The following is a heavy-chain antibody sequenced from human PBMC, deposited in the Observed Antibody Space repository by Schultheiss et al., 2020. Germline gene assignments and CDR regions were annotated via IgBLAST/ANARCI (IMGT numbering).Heavy chain of an antibody. CDR2: VYYDGRDK. Sequence: GESLKISCAASGFTFSSYGMHWVRQAPGKGLEWVAIVYYDGRDKYYADSVKGRFTASRDNSKNTLYLQMNSLRAEDTAVYYCAKAPSGEQWLAKSPFDYWGQGTLVTVSS. D-gene: IGHD6-19*01. J-gene: IGHJ4*02. V-gene: IGHV3-30*18. CDR3: AKAPSGEQWLAKSPFDY. CDR1: GFTFSSYG.